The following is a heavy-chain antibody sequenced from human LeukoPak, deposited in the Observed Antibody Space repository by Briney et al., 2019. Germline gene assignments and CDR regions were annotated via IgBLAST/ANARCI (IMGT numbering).Heavy chain of an antibody. J-gene: IGHJ4*02. CDR2: ITSSGSSI. D-gene: IGHD4-17*01. CDR1: GFTFSDYY. Sequence: GGSLRLSCAASGFTFSDYYMSWIRQAPGKGLEWVSYITSSGSSIYCADSVKGRFTISRDNSKNTLYLQMNSLRAEDTAVYYCARDDYGDYISYYFDYWGQGTLVTVSS. CDR3: ARDDYGDYISYYFDY. V-gene: IGHV3-11*04.